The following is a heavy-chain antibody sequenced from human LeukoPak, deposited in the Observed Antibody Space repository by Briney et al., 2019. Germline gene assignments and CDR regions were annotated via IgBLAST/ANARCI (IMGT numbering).Heavy chain of an antibody. CDR2: INPNSGGT. V-gene: IGHV1-2*02. J-gene: IGHJ4*02. CDR3: ARVPLEWFPYYFDY. CDR1: GYTFTGYY. Sequence: ASVKVSCKASGYTFTGYYMHWVRQAPGQGLEWMGWINPNSGGTNYAQKFQGRVTMTRDTSISTAYMELSRLRSDDTAVYYRARVPLEWFPYYFDYWGQGTLVTVSS. D-gene: IGHD3-3*01.